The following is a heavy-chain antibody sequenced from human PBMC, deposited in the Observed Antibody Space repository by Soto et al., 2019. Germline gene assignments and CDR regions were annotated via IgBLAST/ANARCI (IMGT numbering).Heavy chain of an antibody. CDR1: GYTFTGYY. D-gene: IGHD5-12*01. V-gene: IGHV1-2*04. CDR3: ARAGRDGYNYAFDI. CDR2: INPNSGGT. J-gene: IGHJ3*02. Sequence: ASVKVSCKASGYTFTGYYMHWVRQAPGQGLEWMGWINPNSGGTNYAQKFQGWVTMTRDTSISTAYMELSRLRSDGTAVYYCARAGRDGYNYAFDIWGQGTMVTVSS.